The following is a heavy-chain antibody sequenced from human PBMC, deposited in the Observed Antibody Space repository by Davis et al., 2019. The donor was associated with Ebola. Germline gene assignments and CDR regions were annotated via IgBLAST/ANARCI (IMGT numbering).Heavy chain of an antibody. D-gene: IGHD3/OR15-3a*01. CDR3: ARDRLDRRAVD. CDR2: IYYSGST. CDR1: GGSISSYY. J-gene: IGHJ4*02. V-gene: IGHV4-59*01. Sequence: PSETLSLTCTVSGGSISSYYWSWIRQPPGKGLEWIGYIYYSGSTNYNPSLKSRVTISVDTSKNQFSLKLSSVTAADTAVYYCARDRLDRRAVDWGQGTLVTVSS.